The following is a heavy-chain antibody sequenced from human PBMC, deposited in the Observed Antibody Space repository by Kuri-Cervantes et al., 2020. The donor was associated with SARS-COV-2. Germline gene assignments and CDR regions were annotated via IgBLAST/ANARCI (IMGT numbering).Heavy chain of an antibody. CDR3: ARGPGNWGGFDY. D-gene: IGHD7-27*01. V-gene: IGHV4-34*01. J-gene: IGHJ4*02. Sequence: SCAAYGGSFSGYYWSWIRQPPGKGLEWIGEINHSGSTNYNPSLKSRVTISVDTSKNQFSLKLSSVTAADTAVYYCARGPGNWGGFDYWGQGTLVTVSS. CDR1: GGSFSGYY. CDR2: INHSGST.